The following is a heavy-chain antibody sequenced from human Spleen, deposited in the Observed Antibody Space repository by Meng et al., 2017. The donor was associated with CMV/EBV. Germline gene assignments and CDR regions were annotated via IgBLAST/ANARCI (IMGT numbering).Heavy chain of an antibody. CDR1: GFTFSSYG. Sequence: GGSLRLSCAASGFTFSSYGMHWVRQAPGKGLEWVAFIRYDGSNKYYADSVKGRFTISRDNSKNSLYLQMNGLRAEDAAIYYCARVAAGGLSTAPFDYWGQGTLVTVSS. D-gene: IGHD2-8*02. CDR3: ARVAAGGLSTAPFDY. V-gene: IGHV3-30*02. J-gene: IGHJ4*02. CDR2: IRYDGSNK.